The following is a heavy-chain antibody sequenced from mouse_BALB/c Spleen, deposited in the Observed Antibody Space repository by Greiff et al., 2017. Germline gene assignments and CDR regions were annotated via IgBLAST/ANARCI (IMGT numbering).Heavy chain of an antibody. CDR2: ISSGSSTI. Sequence: EVQGVESGGGLVQPGGSRKLSCAASGFTFSSFGMHWVRQAPEKGLEWVAYISSGSSTIYYADTVKGRFTISRDNPKNTLFLQMTSLRSEDTAMYYCAREGRYDPWFAYWGQGTLVTVSA. CDR3: AREGRYDPWFAY. D-gene: IGHD2-14*01. V-gene: IGHV5-17*02. CDR1: GFTFSSFG. J-gene: IGHJ3*01.